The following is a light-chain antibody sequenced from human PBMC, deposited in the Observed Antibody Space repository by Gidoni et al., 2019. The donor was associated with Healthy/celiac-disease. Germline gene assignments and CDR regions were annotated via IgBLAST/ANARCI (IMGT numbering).Light chain of an antibody. CDR2: LGS. CDR3: MQALQTPWT. Sequence: DLVMTQSPPFLPVTPGEPASTSCRSSQSLLHSNGYNYLDWYLQKPGQSPQLLIYLGSNRASGVPDRFSGSGSGTDFTLKISRVEAEDVGVYYCMQALQTPWTFGQGTKVEIK. CDR1: QSLLHSNGYNY. J-gene: IGKJ1*01. V-gene: IGKV2-28*01.